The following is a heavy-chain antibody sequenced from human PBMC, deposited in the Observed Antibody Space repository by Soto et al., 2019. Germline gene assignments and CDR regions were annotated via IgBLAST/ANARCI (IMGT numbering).Heavy chain of an antibody. CDR3: AKTREYCSSTSCTVTPFDY. CDR2: ISGGGDNT. V-gene: IGHV3-23*01. J-gene: IGHJ4*02. Sequence: GSLRLSCAASGFTFSYYAITWVRQAPGKGLEWVSTISGGGDNTYYADSVKGRFTISRDNSKNTLYLQMNSLRAEDTAIYYCAKTREYCSSTSCTVTPFDYWGQGTLVTVSS. D-gene: IGHD2-2*01. CDR1: GFTFSYYA.